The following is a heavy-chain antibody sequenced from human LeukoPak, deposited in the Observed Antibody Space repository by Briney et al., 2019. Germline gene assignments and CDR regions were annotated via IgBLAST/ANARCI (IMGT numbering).Heavy chain of an antibody. CDR2: IYYSGST. CDR3: ARQMGYSNSYWFDP. CDR1: GGSISSSSYY. Sequence: PSETLSLTCTVSGGSISSSSYYWGWIRQPPGKGLEWIGSIYYSGSTYYNPSLKSRVTISVDTSKNQFSLKLSSVTAADTAVYYCARQMGYSNSYWFDPWGQGTLVTVSS. J-gene: IGHJ5*02. D-gene: IGHD4-11*01. V-gene: IGHV4-39*01.